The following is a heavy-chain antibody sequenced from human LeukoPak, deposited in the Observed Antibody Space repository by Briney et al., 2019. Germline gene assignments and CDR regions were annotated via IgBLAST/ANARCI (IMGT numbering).Heavy chain of an antibody. CDR3: ARDSSFGSIAAAATCGY. CDR2: ISYDGSNK. V-gene: IGHV3-30*04. J-gene: IGHJ4*02. Sequence: GGSLRLSCAASGFTFSSYAMHWVRQAPGKGLEWVAVISYDGSNKYYADSVKGRFTISRDNSKNTLYLQMNSLRAEDTAVYYCARDSSFGSIAAAATCGYGGQGTLVTV. CDR1: GFTFSSYA. D-gene: IGHD6-13*01.